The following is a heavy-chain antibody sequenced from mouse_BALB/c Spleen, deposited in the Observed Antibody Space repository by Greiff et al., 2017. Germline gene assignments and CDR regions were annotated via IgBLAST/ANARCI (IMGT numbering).Heavy chain of an antibody. CDR1: GYTFTSYW. Sequence: VKLQQSGAELAKPGASVKMSCKASGYTFTSYWMHWVKQRPGQGLEWIGYINPSTGYTEYNQKFKDKATLTADKSSSTAYMQLSSLTSEDSAVYYCARGSSCDYWGQGTTLTVSS. V-gene: IGHV1-7*01. CDR3: ARGSSCDY. CDR2: INPSTGYT. D-gene: IGHD1-1*01. J-gene: IGHJ2*01.